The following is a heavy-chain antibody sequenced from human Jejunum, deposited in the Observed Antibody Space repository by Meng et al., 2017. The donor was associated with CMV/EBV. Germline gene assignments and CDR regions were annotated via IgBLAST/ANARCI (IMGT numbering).Heavy chain of an antibody. CDR3: VRANLGSADY. CDR2: LTPSSGGT. Sequence: QVLPSGAEVKSPASSVNVPCQAPACVFRISRLTWLRLAPLEGLEWVGRLTPSSGGTTYAQKFQGSVTMPRDTSISTAYMELSSLRSDDAAIYYCVRANLGSADYWGQGTLVTVSS. CDR1: ACVFRISR. V-gene: IGHV1-2*06. D-gene: IGHD7-27*01. J-gene: IGHJ4*02.